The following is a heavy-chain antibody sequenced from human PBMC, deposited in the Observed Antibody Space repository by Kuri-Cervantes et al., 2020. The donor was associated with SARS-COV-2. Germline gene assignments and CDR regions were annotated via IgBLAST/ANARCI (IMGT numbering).Heavy chain of an antibody. CDR3: ARGRVRVWFGELLIGSYYFDY. CDR2: INHSGST. CDR1: GGSFSGYY. D-gene: IGHD3-10*01. Sequence: SETLSLTCAVYGGSFSGYYWSWIRQPPGKGLEWVGEINHSGSTTYNPSLKSRVTISVDTSKNQFSLKLSSMTAADTAVYYCARGRVRVWFGELLIGSYYFDYWGQGTLVTVSS. V-gene: IGHV4-34*01. J-gene: IGHJ4*02.